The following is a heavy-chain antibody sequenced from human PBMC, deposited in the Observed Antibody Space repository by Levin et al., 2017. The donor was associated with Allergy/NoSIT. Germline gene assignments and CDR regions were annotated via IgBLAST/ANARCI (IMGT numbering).Heavy chain of an antibody. CDR3: AKDSEHNSPLN. V-gene: IGHV3-30*18. CDR1: GFTFSSYG. CDR2: VSYDGSNK. J-gene: IGHJ4*02. D-gene: IGHD1-14*01. Sequence: GGSLRLSCAASGFTFSSYGMHWVRQAPGKGLEWVAVVSYDGSNKYYADSVKGRFTISRDNSKNTVFLQMNSLRAEDTAVYYCAKDSEHNSPLNWGQGTLVTVSS.